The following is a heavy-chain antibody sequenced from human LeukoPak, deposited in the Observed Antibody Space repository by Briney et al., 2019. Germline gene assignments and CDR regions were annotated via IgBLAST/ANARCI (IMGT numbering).Heavy chain of an antibody. CDR1: GYTFTGYY. D-gene: IGHD2-2*01. Sequence: ASVKVSCKASGYTFTGYYMHWVRQAPGQGLEWMGWINPNSGGTNYAQKFQGRVTMTRDTSISTAYMELSRLRSDDTAVYYCARAWAYCSSTSCKEDYYYCMDVWGQGTTVAVSS. CDR3: ARAWAYCSSTSCKEDYYYCMDV. CDR2: INPNSGGT. J-gene: IGHJ6*02. V-gene: IGHV1-2*02.